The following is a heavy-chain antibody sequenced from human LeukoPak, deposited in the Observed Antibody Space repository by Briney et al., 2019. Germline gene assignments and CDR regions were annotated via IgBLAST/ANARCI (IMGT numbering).Heavy chain of an antibody. CDR2: FDPEDGET. D-gene: IGHD4-11*01. J-gene: IGHJ3*02. Sequence: ASVKASCKVSGNTLTDLSMHWVRQTPGKGLEWMGGFDPEDGETIYAQKFQGRVTMTEDTSTDTAYMELSSLRSEDTAVYYCATYMAEDYMFFDAFDIWGQATMVTVSS. CDR3: ATYMAEDYMFFDAFDI. V-gene: IGHV1-24*01. CDR1: GNTLTDLS.